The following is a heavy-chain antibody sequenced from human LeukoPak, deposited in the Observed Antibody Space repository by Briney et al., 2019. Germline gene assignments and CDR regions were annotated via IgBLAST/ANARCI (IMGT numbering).Heavy chain of an antibody. V-gene: IGHV5-51*01. CDR3: ARRGGSSWCSSGGWFDP. J-gene: IGHJ5*02. Sequence: GESLKISCKGSGYSFTSYWIGWVRQMPGKGLEWMGIIYPGDSDTRYSPSFQGQVTISADKSISTAHLQWSSLKASDTAMYYCARRGGSSWCSSGGWFDPWGQGTLVTVSS. CDR1: GYSFTSYW. CDR2: IYPGDSDT. D-gene: IGHD6-13*01.